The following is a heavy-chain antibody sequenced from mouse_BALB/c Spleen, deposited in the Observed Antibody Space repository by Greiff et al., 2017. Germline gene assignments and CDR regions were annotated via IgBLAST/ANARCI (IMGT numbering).Heavy chain of an antibody. Sequence: VKLMESGAELVRPGSSVKISCKASGYAFSSYWMNWVKQRPGQGLEWIGQIYPGDGDTNYNGKFKGKATLTADKSSSTAYMQLSSLTSEDSAVYFCARNYDYPYAMDYWGQGTSVTVSS. CDR3: ARNYDYPYAMDY. D-gene: IGHD2-4*01. CDR2: IYPGDGDT. V-gene: IGHV1-80*01. CDR1: GYAFSSYW. J-gene: IGHJ4*01.